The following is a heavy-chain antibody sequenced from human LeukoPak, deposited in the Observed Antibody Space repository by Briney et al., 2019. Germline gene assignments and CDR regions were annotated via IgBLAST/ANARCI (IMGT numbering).Heavy chain of an antibody. Sequence: GGSLRLSCAASGFTFSSYAMSWVRQAPGKGLEWVSAISGSGGSTYYADSVKGRFTISRDNSKNTLYLQMNSLTAEDTAVYYCRNEFWSGYYPYFDYWGQGTLVTVSS. D-gene: IGHD3-3*01. CDR1: GFTFSSYA. V-gene: IGHV3-23*01. CDR2: ISGSGGST. J-gene: IGHJ4*02. CDR3: RNEFWSGYYPYFDY.